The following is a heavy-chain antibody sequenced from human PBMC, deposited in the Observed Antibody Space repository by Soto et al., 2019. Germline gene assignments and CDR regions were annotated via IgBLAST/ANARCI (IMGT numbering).Heavy chain of an antibody. D-gene: IGHD6-13*01. Sequence: SLRLSCAASGFTFSSYGMHWVRQAPGKGLEWVAVIWYDGSNKYYADSVKGRFTISRDNSKNTLYLQMNSLRAEDTAVYYCARGEGYSSSWSQYNWFDPWGQGTLVTVSS. CDR1: GFTFSSYG. CDR3: ARGEGYSSSWSQYNWFDP. V-gene: IGHV3-33*01. CDR2: IWYDGSNK. J-gene: IGHJ5*02.